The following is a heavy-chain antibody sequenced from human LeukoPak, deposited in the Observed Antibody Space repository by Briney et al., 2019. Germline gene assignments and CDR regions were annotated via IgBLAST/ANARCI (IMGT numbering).Heavy chain of an antibody. D-gene: IGHD5-18*01. V-gene: IGHV1-2*02. CDR2: INPNSGGT. CDR1: GYTFTGYY. Sequence: KVSCKASGYTFTGYYMRWVRQAPGQGLEWMGWINPNSGGTNYAQKFQGRVTMTRDTSISTAYMELSRLRSDDTAVYYCARGRAWIQLWLSSVFDYWGQGTLVTVSS. J-gene: IGHJ4*02. CDR3: ARGRAWIQLWLSSVFDY.